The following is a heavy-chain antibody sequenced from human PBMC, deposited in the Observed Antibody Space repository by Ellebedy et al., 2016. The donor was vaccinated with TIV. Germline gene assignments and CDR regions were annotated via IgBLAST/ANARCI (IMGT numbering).Heavy chain of an antibody. CDR1: GYRFTSYY. D-gene: IGHD6-25*01. CDR3: AKGKRAMDV. Sequence: ASVKVSXXSSGYRFTSYYMHWVRQAPGQGLEWMGRINPSGGSTFYAQKFQGRITMTTDTSTSTVYMELKSLTFDDTAIYYCAKGKRAMDVWGQGTTVTVSS. J-gene: IGHJ6*02. V-gene: IGHV1-46*01. CDR2: INPSGGST.